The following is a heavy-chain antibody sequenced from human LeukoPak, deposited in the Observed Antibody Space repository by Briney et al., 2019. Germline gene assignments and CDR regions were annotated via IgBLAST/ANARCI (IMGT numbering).Heavy chain of an antibody. J-gene: IGHJ4*02. D-gene: IGHD3-10*01. Sequence: SETLSLTCAVYGGSFSGYYWSWIRQPPGKGLEWIGEINHSGSTNYNPSLKSRVTISVDTSKNQFSLKLSSVTAADTAVYYCARAGAKGIMVRGDFDYWGQGTLVTVSS. CDR3: ARAGAKGIMVRGDFDY. CDR2: INHSGST. CDR1: GGSFSGYY. V-gene: IGHV4-34*01.